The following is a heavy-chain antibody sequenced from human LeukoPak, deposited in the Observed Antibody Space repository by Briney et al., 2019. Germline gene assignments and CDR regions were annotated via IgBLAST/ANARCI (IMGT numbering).Heavy chain of an antibody. CDR3: ANGGTYSSGP. Sequence: GGTLRLSCAASGFTFSSYAMHWVRQAPGKGLEWVAVISYDGSNKYYADSVKGRFTISRDNSKNTLYLQMNSLRAEDTAVYYCANGGTYSSGPWGQGTLVTVSS. CDR1: GFTFSSYA. V-gene: IGHV3-30-3*01. D-gene: IGHD3-22*01. J-gene: IGHJ5*02. CDR2: ISYDGSNK.